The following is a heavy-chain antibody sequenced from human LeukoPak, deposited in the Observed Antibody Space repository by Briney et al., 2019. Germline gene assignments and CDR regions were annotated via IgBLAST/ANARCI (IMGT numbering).Heavy chain of an antibody. CDR3: AKDRPEYYYDSSGYYH. Sequence: QPGGSLRLXCAASGFTFSTYAMSWVRQAPGKGLEWVSTISGSGGSTYYADSVKGRFTISRDNSKNTLYLQMNSLRAEDTAVYYCAKDRPEYYYDSSGYYHWGQGTLVTVSS. V-gene: IGHV3-23*01. J-gene: IGHJ5*02. CDR1: GFTFSTYA. D-gene: IGHD3-22*01. CDR2: ISGSGGST.